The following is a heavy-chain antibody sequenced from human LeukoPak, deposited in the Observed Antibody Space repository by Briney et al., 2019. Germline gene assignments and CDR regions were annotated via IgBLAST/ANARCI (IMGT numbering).Heavy chain of an antibody. Sequence: SETLSLTCTVSVGSIVSYHWSWIRQPRGKGLEWIGYIHYSGFTNYNPSLKSRVTISVDTSKNQLSLKLSSVTAADTAVYYCSRREDSGTSGYYGLWGQGTLVTVSS. CDR3: SRREDSGTSGYYGL. V-gene: IGHV4-59*08. CDR2: IHYSGFT. CDR1: VGSIVSYH. J-gene: IGHJ4*02. D-gene: IGHD3-22*01.